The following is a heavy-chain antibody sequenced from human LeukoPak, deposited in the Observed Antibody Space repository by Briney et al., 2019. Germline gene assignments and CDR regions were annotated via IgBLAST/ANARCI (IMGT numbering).Heavy chain of an antibody. V-gene: IGHV5-51*01. CDR1: GSIFTSYW. CDR2: IYPGDSDT. Sequence: GESLQISCKGSGSIFTSYWIGWVRQLPGKGLEWMGIIYPGDSDTRYSPSFQGQVTISADKSISTAYLQWSSLKASDTAMYYCARIIYAYYMDVWGKGTTVTISS. J-gene: IGHJ6*03. D-gene: IGHD3-16*01. CDR3: ARIIYAYYMDV.